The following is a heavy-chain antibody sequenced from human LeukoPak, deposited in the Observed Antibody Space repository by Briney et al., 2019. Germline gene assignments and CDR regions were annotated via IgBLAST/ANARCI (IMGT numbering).Heavy chain of an antibody. CDR2: IIPILGIA. V-gene: IGHV1-69*04. CDR3: ARGGSADSSGYYRVSDAFDI. D-gene: IGHD3-22*01. J-gene: IGHJ3*02. CDR1: GYTFTGYY. Sequence: ASVKVSCKASGYTFTGYYMHWVRQAPGQGLEWMGRIIPILGIANYAQKFQGRVTITADKSTSTAYMELSSLRSEDTAVYYCARGGSADSSGYYRVSDAFDIWGQGTMVTVSS.